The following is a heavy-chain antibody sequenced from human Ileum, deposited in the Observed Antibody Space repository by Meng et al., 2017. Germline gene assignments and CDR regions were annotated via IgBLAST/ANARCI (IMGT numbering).Heavy chain of an antibody. D-gene: IGHD2-15*01. J-gene: IGHJ6*02. Sequence: GGSLRLSCAASGFTVSSNYMSWVRQAPGKGLEWVSVIYSGGSTYYADSVKGRFTISRDNSKNTLYLQMNSRRAEDTAVYYCARGGQHCSGGSCYWAYYYYGMDVWGQGTTVTVSS. CDR2: IYSGGST. V-gene: IGHV3-66*02. CDR1: GFTVSSNY. CDR3: ARGGQHCSGGSCYWAYYYYGMDV.